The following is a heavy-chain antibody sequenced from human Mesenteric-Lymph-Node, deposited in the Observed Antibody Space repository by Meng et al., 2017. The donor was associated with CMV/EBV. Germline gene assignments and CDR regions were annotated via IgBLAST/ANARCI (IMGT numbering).Heavy chain of an antibody. CDR3: ARDLDGVAAAAGSFDY. CDR2: INQDESEK. J-gene: IGHJ4*02. D-gene: IGHD6-13*01. Sequence: GGSLRLSCAASGFTFMKYAMSWVRQAPGKGLEWVANINQDESEKYYVDSVKGRFTISRDNAKNSLYLQMNSLRAEDTAVYYCARDLDGVAAAAGSFDYWGQGTLVTVSS. V-gene: IGHV3-7*01. CDR1: GFTFMKYA.